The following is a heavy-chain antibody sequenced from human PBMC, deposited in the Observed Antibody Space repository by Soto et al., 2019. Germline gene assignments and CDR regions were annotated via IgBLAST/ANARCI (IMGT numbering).Heavy chain of an antibody. Sequence: SVKVSCKASGFTFTSSAVQWVRQARGQRLEWIGWIVVGSGNTNYAQKFQERVTITRDMSTSTAYMELSSLRSEDTAVYYCAADDLGIAAAGTPDYYYYGMDVWGQGTTVTVSS. V-gene: IGHV1-58*01. CDR2: IVVGSGNT. J-gene: IGHJ6*02. D-gene: IGHD6-13*01. CDR3: AADDLGIAAAGTPDYYYYGMDV. CDR1: GFTFTSSA.